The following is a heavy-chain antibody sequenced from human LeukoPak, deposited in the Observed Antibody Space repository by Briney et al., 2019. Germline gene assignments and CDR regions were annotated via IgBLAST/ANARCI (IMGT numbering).Heavy chain of an antibody. CDR3: ARDGVATLQLRYYYYYMDV. CDR1: GYTFTCYY. CDR2: INPSGGST. V-gene: IGHV1-46*01. Sequence: ASVKVSCKASGYTFTCYYMHWVRQAPGQGLEWMGIINPSGGSTSYAQKFQGRVTMTRDTSTSTVYMELSSLRSEDTAVYYCARDGVATLQLRYYYYYMDVWGKGTTVTISS. D-gene: IGHD5-12*01. J-gene: IGHJ6*03.